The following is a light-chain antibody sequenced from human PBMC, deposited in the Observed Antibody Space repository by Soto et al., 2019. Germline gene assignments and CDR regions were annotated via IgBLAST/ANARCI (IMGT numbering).Light chain of an antibody. CDR1: NSNLGAGYD. CDR3: QAADYSLAACV. CDR2: GNR. Sequence: QSVLTQPPSVSGAPGQRVTISCTGNNSNLGAGYDVHWYQQLPGAAPKLVIFGNRNRPSGVPERFSGSKSGTSASLAITGLQAEDEADYYSQAADYSLAACVFGGGTKLTVL. J-gene: IGLJ3*02. V-gene: IGLV1-40*01.